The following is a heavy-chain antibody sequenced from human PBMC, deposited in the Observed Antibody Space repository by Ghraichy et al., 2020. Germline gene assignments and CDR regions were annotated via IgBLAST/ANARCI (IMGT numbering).Heavy chain of an antibody. D-gene: IGHD3-9*01. J-gene: IGHJ6*01. Sequence: SETLSLTCAVSGGSIVSSNWWTWVRQPPGKGLEWIGEIYHSGSTNYNPSLNSRVTISVDKSKNQFSLKLTSVTAADRAVYYCARRSNSRYHYYAMDVWGQGTTVAVSS. CDR3: ARRSNSRYHYYAMDV. CDR1: GGSIVSSNW. V-gene: IGHV4-4*02. CDR2: IYHSGST.